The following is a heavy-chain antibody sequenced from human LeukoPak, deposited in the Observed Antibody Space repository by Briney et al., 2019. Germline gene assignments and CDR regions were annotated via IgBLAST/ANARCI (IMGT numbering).Heavy chain of an antibody. CDR1: GYSFTSYW. CDR2: IYPGDSDT. V-gene: IGHV5-51*01. Sequence: GESLKISCKGSGYSFTSYWIGWVRQMPGKGLEWMGIIYPGDSDTRYSPSFQGQVTISADKSISTAYLQWSSLKASDTAMYYCARGVGIRYYYDISGYYYDSLDAFDNWGQGTMVTVSS. J-gene: IGHJ3*02. CDR3: ARGVGIRYYYDISGYYYDSLDAFDN. D-gene: IGHD3-22*01.